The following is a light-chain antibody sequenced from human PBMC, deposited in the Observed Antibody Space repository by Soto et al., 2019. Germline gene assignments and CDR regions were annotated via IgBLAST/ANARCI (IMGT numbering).Light chain of an antibody. CDR1: QNINTY. Sequence: DIQMAQSPSSLSASVGDRIIITCRPSQNINTYLNWYQQKPGKAPNLLIYVASSLQSGVPPRFSGSGSGTDFTLTISSLQPEDFATYYCQQSSTIPLTFGQGTRLEIK. CDR2: VAS. J-gene: IGKJ5*01. CDR3: QQSSTIPLT. V-gene: IGKV1-39*01.